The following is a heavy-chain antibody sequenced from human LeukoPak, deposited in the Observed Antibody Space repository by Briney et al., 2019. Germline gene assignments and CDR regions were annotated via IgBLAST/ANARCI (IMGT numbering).Heavy chain of an antibody. CDR1: GFTFSSYG. D-gene: IGHD2-2*02. J-gene: IGHJ4*02. CDR3: AKMDEYCSSTSCYI. V-gene: IGHV3-30*02. Sequence: PGGSLRLSCAASGFTFSSYGMHWVRQAPGKGLEWVAFIRYDGSNKYYADSVKGRFTISRDNSKNMLYLQMNSLRAEDTAVYYCAKMDEYCSSTSCYIWGQGTLVTVSS. CDR2: IRYDGSNK.